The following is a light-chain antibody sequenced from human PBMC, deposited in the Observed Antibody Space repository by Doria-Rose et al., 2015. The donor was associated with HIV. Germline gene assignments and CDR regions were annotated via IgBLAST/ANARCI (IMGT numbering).Light chain of an antibody. CDR2: DGS. Sequence: TQSPGTLSLSPGERATLSCRASQSFSSTYLAWYQQKPGHAPSLLIYDGSTSATGIPDRFSASGSVTDFTLTINRLEPEDFALYYCHKYGTSWTFGQGTKVEI. CDR3: HKYGTSWT. CDR1: QSFSSTY. V-gene: IGKV3-20*01. J-gene: IGKJ1*01.